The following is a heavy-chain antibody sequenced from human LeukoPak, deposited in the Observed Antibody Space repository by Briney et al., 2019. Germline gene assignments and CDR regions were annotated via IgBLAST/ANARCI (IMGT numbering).Heavy chain of an antibody. CDR2: ISGSGGST. V-gene: IGHV3-23*01. Sequence: PGGSLRLSCAASGFTFSSYAMSWVRQAPGKGLEWVSAISGSGGSTYYADSVKGRFTISRDNSKNTLYLQMNSLRAEDTAVYYCAKRALWYYDSSADIRGFDPWGQGTLVTVSS. J-gene: IGHJ5*02. D-gene: IGHD3-22*01. CDR3: AKRALWYYDSSADIRGFDP. CDR1: GFTFSSYA.